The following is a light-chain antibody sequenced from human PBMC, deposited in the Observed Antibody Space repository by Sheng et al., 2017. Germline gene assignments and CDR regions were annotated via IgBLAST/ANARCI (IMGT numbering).Light chain of an antibody. J-gene: IGKJ2*01. V-gene: IGKV1-5*03. CDR2: KAS. Sequence: DIQMTQSPSTLSASAGDRVTITCRASQTFSNWLAWYQQKPGKAPKLLIYKASSLKSGVPSRFSGSGSGTEFTLSISSLQPDDFATYYCQQYYTYPYTFGQGTKLEIK. CDR1: QTFSNW. CDR3: QQYYTYPYT.